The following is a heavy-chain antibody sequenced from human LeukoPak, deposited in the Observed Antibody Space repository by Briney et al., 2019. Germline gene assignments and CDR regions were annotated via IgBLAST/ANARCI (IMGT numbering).Heavy chain of an antibody. CDR1: GGPINRGGNF. CDR3: AREGGYVERTLDY. V-gene: IGHV4-31*03. CDR2: IYISGRT. J-gene: IGHJ4*02. Sequence: SQTLSLTCTVSGGPINRGGNFWTWIRQHPGKSLEWIGYIYISGRTDNNPSLECGITISLNTSKNQFSLKLSPVTAADTAVYYCAREGGYVERTLDYWGQGTLVTVSP. D-gene: IGHD3-10*02.